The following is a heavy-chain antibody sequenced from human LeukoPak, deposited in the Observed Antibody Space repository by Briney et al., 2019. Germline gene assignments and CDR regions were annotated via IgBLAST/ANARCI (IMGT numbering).Heavy chain of an antibody. Sequence: SQTLSLTCTVSGGSIISGDYYWSWIRQPPGKGVEWIGYIYYSGSTYYNPSLKSRVTISVDTSKNQFSLKLSSVTAADTAVYYCAREPRGRDYDFWSGYDPPDYYYYMDVWGKGTTVTVSS. V-gene: IGHV4-30-4*08. CDR3: AREPRGRDYDFWSGYDPPDYYYYMDV. D-gene: IGHD3-3*01. CDR2: IYYSGST. CDR1: GGSIISGDYY. J-gene: IGHJ6*03.